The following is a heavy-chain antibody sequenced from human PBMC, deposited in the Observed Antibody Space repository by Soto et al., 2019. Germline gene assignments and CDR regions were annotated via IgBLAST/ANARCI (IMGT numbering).Heavy chain of an antibody. J-gene: IGHJ6*02. V-gene: IGHV3-30*18. Sequence: SGGSLRLSCAASGFTFSSYGMHWVRQAPGKGLEWVAVISYDGSNKYYADSVKGRFTISRDNSKNTLYLQMNSLRAEDTAVYYCAKDTAMVLYYYYGMDVWGQGTTVTVSS. CDR3: AKDTAMVLYYYYGMDV. CDR1: GFTFSSYG. CDR2: ISYDGSNK. D-gene: IGHD5-18*01.